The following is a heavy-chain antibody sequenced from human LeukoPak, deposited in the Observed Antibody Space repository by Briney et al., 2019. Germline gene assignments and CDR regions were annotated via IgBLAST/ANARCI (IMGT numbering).Heavy chain of an antibody. Sequence: GGSLRLSCAASGFSFSTSWMHWARQTPGKGLAWVSHINSDGRRVNYVDAVMGRFTISRDNANNMLYLQMNSLRPEDTAIYYCSRDLPRTSGPWGQGTLVTVSS. D-gene: IGHD3-10*01. CDR1: GFSFSTSW. CDR2: INSDGRRV. J-gene: IGHJ5*02. V-gene: IGHV3-74*01. CDR3: SRDLPRTSGP.